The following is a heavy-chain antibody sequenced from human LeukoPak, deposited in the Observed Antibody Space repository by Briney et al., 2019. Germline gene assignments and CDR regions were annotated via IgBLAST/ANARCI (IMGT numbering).Heavy chain of an antibody. J-gene: IGHJ4*02. V-gene: IGHV4-34*01. D-gene: IGHD4-23*01. CDR2: INHSGST. CDR1: GGSFSGYY. CDR3: ARDDYGGNKPPDY. Sequence: PSETLSLTCAVYGGSFSGYYWSWIRQPPGKGLEWIGEINHSGSTNYNPSLKSRVTIPVDTSKNQFPLKLSSVTAADTAVYYCARDDYGGNKPPDYWGQGTLVTVSS.